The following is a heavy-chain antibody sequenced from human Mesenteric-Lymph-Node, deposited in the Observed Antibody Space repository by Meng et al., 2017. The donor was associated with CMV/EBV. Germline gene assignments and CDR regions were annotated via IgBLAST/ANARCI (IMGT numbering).Heavy chain of an antibody. CDR3: TRDSAPVHY. CDR1: GFTFGDYA. V-gene: IGHV3-49*04. J-gene: IGHJ4*02. D-gene: IGHD1-1*01. Sequence: GESLKISCTASGFTFGDYAMSWVRQAPGKGLEWVGFIRSKAYGGTTEYAASVKGRFTISRDDSKSIAYLQMNSLKTEDTAVYYCTRDSAPVHYWGQGTLVTVSS. CDR2: IRSKAYGGTT.